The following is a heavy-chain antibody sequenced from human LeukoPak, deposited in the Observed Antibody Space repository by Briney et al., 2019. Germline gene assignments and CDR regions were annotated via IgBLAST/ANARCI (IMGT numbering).Heavy chain of an antibody. CDR1: GYNFRHYG. Sequence: GASVKVSCKTSGYNFRHYGISWVRQAPGQGLEWIAWISGGYNGDSNYALKLRGRLTMTTDTSTSTAYKELRSLRSDDTAVYYCARDEKKYCSGGSCPAYFDYWGQGTLVTVSS. CDR3: ARDEKKYCSGGSCPAYFDY. D-gene: IGHD2-15*01. J-gene: IGHJ4*02. CDR2: ISGGYNGDS. V-gene: IGHV1-18*01.